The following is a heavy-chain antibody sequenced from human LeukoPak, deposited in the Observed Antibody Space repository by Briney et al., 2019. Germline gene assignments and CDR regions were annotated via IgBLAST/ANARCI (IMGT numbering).Heavy chain of an antibody. J-gene: IGHJ4*02. Sequence: PGGSLRLSCAASGFTFDDYAMHWVRQAPGKGLEWVSGISWNSGSIGYADSVKGRFTISRDNAKNSLYLQMNSLRAEDTALYYCAKDTAMVEYYFDYWGQGTLVIVSS. CDR3: AKDTAMVEYYFDY. CDR2: ISWNSGSI. V-gene: IGHV3-9*01. CDR1: GFTFDDYA. D-gene: IGHD5-18*01.